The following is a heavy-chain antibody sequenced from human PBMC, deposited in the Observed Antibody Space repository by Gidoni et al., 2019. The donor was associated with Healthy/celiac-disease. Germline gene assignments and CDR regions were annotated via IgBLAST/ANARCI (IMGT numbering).Heavy chain of an antibody. J-gene: IGHJ2*01. CDR1: GSTFTDYY. D-gene: IGHD4-17*01. Sequence: QVQLVQSGAEVKQPGASVMVSCKASGSTFTDYYIHWVRQAPGQGLAWMGIINPSGGGTIYAQKFQGRVTMTRDTSTSTVYMELSSLRSEDTAVYFCARGGLTVTTSKNWFFDLWGRGTLVTVSS. CDR3: ARGGLTVTTSKNWFFDL. V-gene: IGHV1-46*01. CDR2: INPSGGGT.